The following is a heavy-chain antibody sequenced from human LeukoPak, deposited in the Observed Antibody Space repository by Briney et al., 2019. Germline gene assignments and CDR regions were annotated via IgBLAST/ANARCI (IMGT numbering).Heavy chain of an antibody. Sequence: PGGSLRLSCAASGSSFDIHSMNWVRQSPGKGLEWVSSISSESSHIHYADSVEGRFSISRDNAKKSLYLQMNSLRPEDTAMYYCVRVSQGDDYYDSAVQGAFDLWGQGTMVTVSS. D-gene: IGHD3-22*01. CDR2: ISSESSHI. J-gene: IGHJ3*01. V-gene: IGHV3-21*01. CDR1: GSSFDIHS. CDR3: VRVSQGDDYYDSAVQGAFDL.